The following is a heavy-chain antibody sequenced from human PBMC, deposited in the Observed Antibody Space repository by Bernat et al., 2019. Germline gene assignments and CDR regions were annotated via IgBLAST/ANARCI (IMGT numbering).Heavy chain of an antibody. CDR1: GFTFSSYT. Sequence: EVQLVESGGGLVKPGGSLRLSCAASGFTFSSYTMNWVRQAPGKGLEWVSSISSSGSYIYYADSVEGLFTISRDNAKNSLFLQMNSMRAEDTAVYYCARVNFDWLLSDAFDIWGPGTMVTVSS. V-gene: IGHV3-21*06. J-gene: IGHJ3*02. CDR2: ISSSGSYI. CDR3: ARVNFDWLLSDAFDI. D-gene: IGHD3-9*01.